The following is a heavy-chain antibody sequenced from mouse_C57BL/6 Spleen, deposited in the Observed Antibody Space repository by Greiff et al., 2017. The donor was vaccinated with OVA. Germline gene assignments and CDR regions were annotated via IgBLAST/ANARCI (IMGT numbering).Heavy chain of an antibody. V-gene: IGHV5-9-1*02. CDR1: GFTFSSYA. Sequence: DVMLVESGEGLVKPGGSLKLSCAASGFTFSSYAMSWVRQPPEKRLEWVAYISSGGDYIYYADTVKGRFTISRDNARNTLYLQMSSLKSEDTAMYYCTRVDGYYDWYFDVWGTGTTVTGS. D-gene: IGHD2-3*01. CDR3: TRVDGYYDWYFDV. CDR2: ISSGGDYI. J-gene: IGHJ1*03.